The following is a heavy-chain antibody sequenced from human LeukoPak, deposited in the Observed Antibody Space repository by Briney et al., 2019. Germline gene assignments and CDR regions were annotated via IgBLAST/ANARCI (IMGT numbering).Heavy chain of an antibody. CDR2: IYYSGSP. Sequence: SETLSLTCTVSGGSISSGGFYWSWIRQHPGKGLEWIVYIYYSGSPYYNPSLQSRLTLSVDTSKNQFSLKLSSVTAADTAVYYCARDSRLDYYFFGMDVWGQGTTVTVSS. V-gene: IGHV4-31*03. J-gene: IGHJ6*02. CDR3: ARDSRLDYYFFGMDV. CDR1: GGSISSGGFY.